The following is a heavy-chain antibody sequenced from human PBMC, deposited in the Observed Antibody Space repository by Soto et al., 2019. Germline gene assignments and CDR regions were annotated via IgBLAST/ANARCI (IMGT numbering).Heavy chain of an antibody. J-gene: IGHJ4*02. CDR3: ARAGTMFWVGELLLSYFDY. V-gene: IGHV3-11*04. D-gene: IGHD3-10*01. CDR1: GFTFSNYY. Sequence: QVQLVESGGGVVKPGGSLRLSCAASGFTFSNYYMNWIRQAPGKGLEWVSYISSGGSTIYYADSVKGRFTISRDNAKNSLYLQMNSLRAEDTAVYYCARAGTMFWVGELLLSYFDYWGQGTLVTVSS. CDR2: ISSGGSTI.